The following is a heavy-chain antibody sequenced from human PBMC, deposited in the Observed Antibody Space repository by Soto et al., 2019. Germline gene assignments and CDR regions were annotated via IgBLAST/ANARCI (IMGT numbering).Heavy chain of an antibody. V-gene: IGHV1-8*01. CDR3: ARGLLWFGELLGWFDP. CDR2: MNPNSGNT. Sequence: QVPLVQSGAEVKKPGASVKVSCKASGYTFTSYDVNWVRQATGPGLAWRGWMNPNSGNTGYAQKFQGRVNMTRNTSISTAYMELSSLRSEDTAVYYCARGLLWFGELLGWFDPWGQGTLVTVSS. J-gene: IGHJ5*02. D-gene: IGHD3-10*01. CDR1: GYTFTSYD.